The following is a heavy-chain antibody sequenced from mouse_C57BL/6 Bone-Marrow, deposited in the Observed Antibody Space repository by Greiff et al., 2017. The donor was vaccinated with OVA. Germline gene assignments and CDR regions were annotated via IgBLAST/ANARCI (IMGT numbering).Heavy chain of an antibody. Sequence: QVQLQQPGAELVMPGASVKLSCKASGYTFTSYWMHWVKQRPGQGLEWIGEIDPSDSYTNYNQKFKGKSTLTVDKSSSTAYMQLSSLTSEDSAVYYCARDYGSSYWGYCDVWGTGTTVTVSS. J-gene: IGHJ1*03. V-gene: IGHV1-69*01. CDR3: ARDYGSSYWGYCDV. CDR1: GYTFTSYW. CDR2: IDPSDSYT. D-gene: IGHD1-1*01.